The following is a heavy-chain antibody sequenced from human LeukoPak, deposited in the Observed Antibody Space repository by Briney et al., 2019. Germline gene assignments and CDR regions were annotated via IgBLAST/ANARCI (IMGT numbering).Heavy chain of an antibody. CDR3: ARVGYCSGGSCSVAFDI. J-gene: IGHJ3*02. Sequence: PGGSLRLSCAASGFTFSDYSMHWVRQAPGKGLEWVSSISSSSSYIYYADSVKGRFTISRDNAKNSLYLQMNTLRAEDTAVYYCARVGYCSGGSCSVAFDIWGQGTMVTVSS. V-gene: IGHV3-21*01. CDR1: GFTFSDYS. CDR2: ISSSSSYI. D-gene: IGHD2-15*01.